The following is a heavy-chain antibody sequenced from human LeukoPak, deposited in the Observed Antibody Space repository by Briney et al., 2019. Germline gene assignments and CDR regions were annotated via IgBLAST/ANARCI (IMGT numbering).Heavy chain of an antibody. V-gene: IGHV1-69*13. CDR2: IIPIFGTA. Sequence: GASVKVSCKASGGTFSSYAISWVRQAPGQGLEWMGGIIPIFGTANYAQKFQGRVTITADESTSTAYMELSSLRSEDTAVYYCARDRRAYYYGSGSQAFDYWGQGTLVTVSP. D-gene: IGHD3-10*01. CDR1: GGTFSSYA. J-gene: IGHJ4*02. CDR3: ARDRRAYYYGSGSQAFDY.